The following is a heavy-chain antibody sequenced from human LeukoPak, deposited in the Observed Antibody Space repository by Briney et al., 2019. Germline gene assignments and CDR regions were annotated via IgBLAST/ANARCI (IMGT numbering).Heavy chain of an antibody. CDR1: GVTLNTDS. CDR2: MTSSRSY. D-gene: IGHD5-24*01. V-gene: IGHV3-21*01. J-gene: IGHJ4*02. Sequence: GGSLRLSCAVSGVTLNTDSLNWVRRAPGKGLEWVSFMTSSRSYYADSVKGRFTISRDNAKNSLYLLMNSLRVEDTAVYYCAKDRGDGTQPPFDSWGQGTLVTVS. CDR3: AKDRGDGTQPPFDS.